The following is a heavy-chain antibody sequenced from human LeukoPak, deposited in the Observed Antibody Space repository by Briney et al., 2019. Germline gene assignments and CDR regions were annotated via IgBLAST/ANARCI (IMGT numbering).Heavy chain of an antibody. Sequence: PGGSLRLSCAASGFTFSSYSMNCVRQAPGKGPEWISYISPSSDTIKYADSVRGRFTISRDNAKNSLYLQVNSLRAEDTAVYYCAKDGGFWSGYGPPYFDYWGQGNLVTVSS. CDR3: AKDGGFWSGYGPPYFDY. D-gene: IGHD3-3*01. CDR1: GFTFSSYS. J-gene: IGHJ4*02. V-gene: IGHV3-48*04. CDR2: ISPSSDTI.